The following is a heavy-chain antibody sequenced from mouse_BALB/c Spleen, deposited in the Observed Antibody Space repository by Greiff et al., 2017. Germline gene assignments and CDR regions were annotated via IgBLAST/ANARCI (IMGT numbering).Heavy chain of an antibody. CDR2: ISSGSSTI. D-gene: IGHD1-1*01. J-gene: IGHJ2*01. CDR1: GFTFSSFG. Sequence: EVNVVESGGGLVQPGGSRKLSCAASGFTFSSFGMHWVRQAPEKGLEWVAYISSGSSTIYYADTVKGRFTISRDNPKNTLFLQMTSLRSEDTAMYYCARSYYRSSLYYFDYWGQGTTLTVSS. CDR3: ARSYYRSSLYYFDY. V-gene: IGHV5-17*02.